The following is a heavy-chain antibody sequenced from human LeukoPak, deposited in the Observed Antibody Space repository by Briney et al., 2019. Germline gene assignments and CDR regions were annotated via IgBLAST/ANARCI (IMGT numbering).Heavy chain of an antibody. D-gene: IGHD1-14*01. CDR3: PIXXXXWXXXXQEFHX. V-gene: IGHV1-18*01. J-gene: IGHJ4*02. CDR2: ISGHSGDT. CDR1: GYSFNTYG. Sequence: GASVQVSCKTSGYSFNTYGITWVRQAPGQGLEWMGWISGHSGDTQYARKFQGKVTLTTESSTTTAHMDPSALKSDDPAPQYLPIXXXXWXXXXQEFHXXXQXTLVIVSS.